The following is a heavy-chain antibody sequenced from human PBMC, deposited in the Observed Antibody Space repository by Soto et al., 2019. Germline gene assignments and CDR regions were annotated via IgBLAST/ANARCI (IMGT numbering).Heavy chain of an antibody. CDR3: ARVSQVVPAAGNNY. V-gene: IGHV1-18*01. J-gene: IGHJ4*02. CDR1: GYTFTSYG. D-gene: IGHD2-2*01. CDR2: ISAYNGNT. Sequence: ASVKVSCQASGYTFTSYGIIWVRQAPGQGLEWMGWISAYNGNTNYARKLQGRVTMTTDTSTSTAYMELRSLRSDDTAVYYRARVSQVVPAAGNNYWGQGTLVTVSS.